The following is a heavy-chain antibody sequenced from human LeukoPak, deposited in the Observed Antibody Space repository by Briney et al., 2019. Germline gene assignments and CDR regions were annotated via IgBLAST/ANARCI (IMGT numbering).Heavy chain of an antibody. V-gene: IGHV3-23*01. J-gene: IGHJ4*02. Sequence: GESLRLSXAASGFTFSSYAMSWIRQAPGKGLEWVSAISGSGGSTYYADSVKGRFTISRDNSKNTLYMQMNSLRAEDTAVYYCAKVYILTGYFYYFDYWGQGTLVTVSS. CDR2: ISGSGGST. D-gene: IGHD3-9*01. CDR3: AKVYILTGYFYYFDY. CDR1: GFTFSSYA.